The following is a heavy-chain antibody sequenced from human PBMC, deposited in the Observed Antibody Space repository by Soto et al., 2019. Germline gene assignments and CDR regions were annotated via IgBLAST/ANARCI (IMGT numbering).Heavy chain of an antibody. CDR1: GGTFSSYA. CDR2: IIPIFGTA. CDR3: ARGEADYGEYDAFDI. V-gene: IGHV1-69*13. D-gene: IGHD4-17*01. Sequence: SVKVSCKASGGTFSSYAISWVRQAPGQGLEWMGGIIPIFGTANYAQKFQGRVTITADEPTSTAYMELSSLRSEDTAVYYCARGEADYGEYDAFDIWGQGTMVTVSS. J-gene: IGHJ3*02.